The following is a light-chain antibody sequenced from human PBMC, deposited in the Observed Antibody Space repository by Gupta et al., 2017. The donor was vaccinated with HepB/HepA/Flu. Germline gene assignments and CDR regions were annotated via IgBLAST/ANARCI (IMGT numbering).Light chain of an antibody. CDR3: SSYTSSTTSLV. J-gene: IGLJ3*02. CDR2: DVS. V-gene: IGLV2-14*03. Sequence: QSALTHPASVSGSPGQSLTISCTGTSSDVGGHNYVSWYQQHPGKAPKLMIYDVSNRPSGVSNRFSGSKSGNTASLTISGLQTEDEADYYCSSYTSSTTSLVFGGGTKLTVL. CDR1: SSDVGGHNY.